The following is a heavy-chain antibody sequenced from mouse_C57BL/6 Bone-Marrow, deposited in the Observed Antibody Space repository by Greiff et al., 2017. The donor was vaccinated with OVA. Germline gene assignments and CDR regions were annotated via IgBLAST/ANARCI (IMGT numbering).Heavy chain of an antibody. J-gene: IGHJ2*01. Sequence: QVQLQQPGAELVRPGSSVTLSCKASGYTFTSYWMDWVKQRPGQGLEWIGNIYPSDSETPYNQKFKDKATLTADKSSSTAYMQLHSLTSEDSAVYYCARTLDSSGVLDYWGQGTTLTVSS. CDR3: ARTLDSSGVLDY. CDR1: GYTFTSYW. V-gene: IGHV1-61*01. D-gene: IGHD3-2*02. CDR2: IYPSDSET.